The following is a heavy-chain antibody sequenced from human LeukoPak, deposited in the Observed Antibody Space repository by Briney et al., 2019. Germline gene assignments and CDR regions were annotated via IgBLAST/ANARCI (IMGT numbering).Heavy chain of an antibody. CDR2: IYYSGST. CDR1: GGSISSYY. Sequence: NPSETLSLTCTVSGGSISSYYWSWIRQPPAKGLEWIGYIYYSGSTNYNPSLKSRVTISVDTSKNQFSLKLSSVTAADTAVYYCANGTVGFDPWGQGTLVTVSS. J-gene: IGHJ5*02. CDR3: ANGTVGFDP. V-gene: IGHV4-59*08. D-gene: IGHD1-14*01.